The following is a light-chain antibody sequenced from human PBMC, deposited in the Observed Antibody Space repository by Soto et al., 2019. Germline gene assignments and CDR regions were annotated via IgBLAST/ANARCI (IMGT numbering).Light chain of an antibody. CDR3: AAWDDSLSGHVV. V-gene: IGLV1-47*01. J-gene: IGLJ2*01. CDR1: SSNIGAGYD. Sequence: QSVLTQPPSVSGAPGQRVTISCTGSSSNIGAGYDVHWYQQLPGTAPKLLIYRNNQRPSGVPDRFSGSKSGTSASLAISGLRSEDEADYYCAAWDDSLSGHVVFGGGTKVTVL. CDR2: RNN.